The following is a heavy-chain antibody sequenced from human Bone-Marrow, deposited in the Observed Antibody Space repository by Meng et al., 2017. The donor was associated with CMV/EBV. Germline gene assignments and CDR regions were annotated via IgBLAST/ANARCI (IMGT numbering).Heavy chain of an antibody. V-gene: IGHV1-8*03. Sequence: ASVKVSCKASGYTFTDYYMQWVRQAPGQGLEWMGRIIPILGIANYAQKFQGRVTITRNTSISTAYMELSSLRSEDTAVYYCARGDQLANFDYWGQGTLVTVSS. J-gene: IGHJ4*02. CDR1: GYTFTDYY. CDR3: ARGDQLANFDY. CDR2: IIPILGIA. D-gene: IGHD2-2*01.